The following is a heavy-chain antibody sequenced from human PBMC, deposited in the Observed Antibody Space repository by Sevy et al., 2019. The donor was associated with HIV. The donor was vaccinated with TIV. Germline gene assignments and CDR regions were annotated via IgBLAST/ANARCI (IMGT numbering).Heavy chain of an antibody. J-gene: IGHJ6*03. D-gene: IGHD6-13*01. V-gene: IGHV4-59*01. CDR1: GGSISSYY. Sequence: SETLSLTCTVSGGSISSYYWSWIRQPPGKGLEWIEYIYYSGSTNYNPSLKSRVTISVDTSKNQFSLKLSSVTAADTAVYYCARAKAAGTLRYYYYYYMDVWGKGTTVTVSS. CDR2: IYYSGST. CDR3: ARAKAAGTLRYYYYYYMDV.